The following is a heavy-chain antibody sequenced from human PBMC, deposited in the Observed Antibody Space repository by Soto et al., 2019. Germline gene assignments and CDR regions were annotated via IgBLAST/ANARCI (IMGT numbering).Heavy chain of an antibody. CDR3: AQTVGPLSGYYIGTYYYYYGMDV. CDR1: GGTFSSYA. CDR2: IIPIFGTA. J-gene: IGHJ6*02. D-gene: IGHD3-3*01. V-gene: IGHV1-69*13. Sequence: SVKVSCKASGGTFSSYAISWVRQAPGQGLEWMGGIIPIFGTANYAQKFQGRVTITADESTSTAYMELSSLRSEDTAVYYCAQTVGPLSGYYIGTYYYYYGMDVWGQGTTVTVSS.